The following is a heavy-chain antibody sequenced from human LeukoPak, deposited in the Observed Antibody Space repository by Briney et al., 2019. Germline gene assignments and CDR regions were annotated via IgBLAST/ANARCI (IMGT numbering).Heavy chain of an antibody. CDR3: ARDRTSVVSDI. Sequence: ASVTVSYKASRYTFTDYYMHWVRQAPGQGLEWMGWINPKSGGTNYAPKFRGRVTMTRNTSINTVYMELSSLRSDDTAMYYCARDRTSVVSDIWGQGTMVTVSS. CDR1: RYTFTDYY. J-gene: IGHJ3*02. V-gene: IGHV1-2*02. CDR2: INPKSGGT. D-gene: IGHD4-23*01.